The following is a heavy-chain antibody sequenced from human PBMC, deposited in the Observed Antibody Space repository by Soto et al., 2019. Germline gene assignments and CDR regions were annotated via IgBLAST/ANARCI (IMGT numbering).Heavy chain of an antibody. Sequence: GSLRLSCAASGFTFSSYAMSWVRQAPGKGLEWVSAISGSGGSTYYADSGKGRFTISRDNSKNTLYLQMNSLRAEDTAVYYCAKPSVVVTAIDYWSQGTLGTVSS. D-gene: IGHD2-21*02. CDR2: ISGSGGST. V-gene: IGHV3-23*01. CDR3: AKPSVVVTAIDY. CDR1: GFTFSSYA. J-gene: IGHJ4*02.